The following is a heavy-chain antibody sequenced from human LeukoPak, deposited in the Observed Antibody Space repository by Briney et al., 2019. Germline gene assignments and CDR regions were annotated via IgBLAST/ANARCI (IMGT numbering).Heavy chain of an antibody. J-gene: IGHJ4*02. Sequence: GGSLRLSCAASGFTFSSYSMNWVRQAPGKGLEWVSYISSSSSTIYYADSVKGRFTISRDNAKNSLYLQLNSLIAEDTAVYYCASKKAGDFDYWGQGTLVTVSS. CDR1: GFTFSSYS. CDR3: ASKKAGDFDY. V-gene: IGHV3-48*04. D-gene: IGHD3-10*01. CDR2: ISSSSSTI.